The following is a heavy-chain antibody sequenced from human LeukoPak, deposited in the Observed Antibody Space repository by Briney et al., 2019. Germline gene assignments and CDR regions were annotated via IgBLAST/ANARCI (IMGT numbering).Heavy chain of an antibody. J-gene: IGHJ4*02. CDR2: INSDGGST. D-gene: IGHD6-13*01. CDR3: ARGAGIAAYVY. Sequence: PGGSLRLSCAASGFTFSSYWMHWVRQAPGKGLVWVSRINSDGGSTSYADSMKGRFTISRDNAKNTLYLQMNSLRAEDTAVYYCARGAGIAAYVYWGQGTLVTVSS. V-gene: IGHV3-74*01. CDR1: GFTFSSYW.